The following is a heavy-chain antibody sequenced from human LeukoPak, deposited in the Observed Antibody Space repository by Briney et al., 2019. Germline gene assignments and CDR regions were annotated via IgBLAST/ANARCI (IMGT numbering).Heavy chain of an antibody. D-gene: IGHD3-10*01. V-gene: IGHV3-74*01. CDR2: ITSDGSTT. J-gene: IGHJ3*02. Sequence: GGSLRLSCAASGFTFSSYWMRWVRQAPGKGLVWVSRITSDGSTTSYADSVKGRFTISRDNAKNTLYLQMNSLRVEDTAVYYCARGNSHAFDIWGQGTMVTVSS. CDR1: GFTFSSYW. CDR3: ARGNSHAFDI.